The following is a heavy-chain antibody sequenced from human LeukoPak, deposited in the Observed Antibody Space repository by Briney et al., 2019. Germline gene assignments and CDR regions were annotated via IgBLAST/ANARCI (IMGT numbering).Heavy chain of an antibody. V-gene: IGHV4-39*07. CDR1: GDSISSSRYY. CDR3: ARDRGGYTYSHDY. D-gene: IGHD5-18*01. J-gene: IGHJ4*02. Sequence: SETLSLTCTVSGDSISSSRYYWGWIRQPPGKGLEWIASVYYSGSTYYNPSLKNRVTISVATSKNQFSLKLSSVTAADTAVYYCARDRGGYTYSHDYWGQGTLVTVSS. CDR2: VYYSGST.